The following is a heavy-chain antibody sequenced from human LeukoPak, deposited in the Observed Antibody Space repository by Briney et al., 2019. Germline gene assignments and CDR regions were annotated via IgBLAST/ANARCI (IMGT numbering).Heavy chain of an antibody. CDR2: IVVGSGNT. Sequence: GTSVTVSFKASGFTFTSSAVQWVRQARGQRLEWIGWIVVGSGNTNYAQKFQETVTITRDMSTSTAYMELSSLRSEDTAVYYCAAILEGYFDYWGQGTLVTVSS. V-gene: IGHV1-58*01. J-gene: IGHJ4*02. CDR1: GFTFTSSA. CDR3: AAILEGYFDY.